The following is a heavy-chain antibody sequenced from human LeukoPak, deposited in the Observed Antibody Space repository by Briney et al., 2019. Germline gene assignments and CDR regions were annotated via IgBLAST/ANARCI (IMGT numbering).Heavy chain of an antibody. Sequence: GESLKISCKASGYSFTDYWIGWVRQMPGKGLEWMGVIYPGDSDTRYSPSFQGQVTFSADKSISTTYLQWSSLKASDTAMYYCARAGSSSFRSSDFWGQGTLVTVSS. CDR3: ARAGSSSFRSSDF. CDR1: GYSFTDYW. J-gene: IGHJ4*02. V-gene: IGHV5-51*01. CDR2: IYPGDSDT. D-gene: IGHD6-6*01.